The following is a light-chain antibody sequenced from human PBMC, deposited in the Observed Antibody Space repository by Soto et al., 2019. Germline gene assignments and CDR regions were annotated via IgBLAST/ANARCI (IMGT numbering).Light chain of an antibody. CDR2: DVT. J-gene: IGLJ2*01. V-gene: IGLV2-11*01. CDR1: INDVGGYNY. CDR3: CSYAGNYIVI. Sequence: QSALTQPRSVSGSPGQSVTVSCTGTINDVGGYNYVSWYQQHPGKAPKVMIYDVTKRPSGVPDRFPGSKSGNTASLTISGLQAEDEADYYCCSYAGNYIVIFGGGTKLTVL.